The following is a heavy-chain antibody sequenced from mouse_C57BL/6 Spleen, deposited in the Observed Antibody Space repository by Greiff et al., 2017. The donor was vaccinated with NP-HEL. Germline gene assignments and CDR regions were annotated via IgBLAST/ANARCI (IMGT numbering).Heavy chain of an antibody. J-gene: IGHJ4*01. CDR1: GFTFSSYG. CDR3: ARPLEDSPDAMDY. CDR2: ISSGGSYT. Sequence: EVMLVESGGDLVKPGGSLKLSCAASGFTFSSYGMSWVRQTPDKRLEWVATISSGGSYTYYPDSVKGRFTISRDNAKNTLYLQMSSLKSEDTAMYYCARPLEDSPDAMDYWGQGTSVTVSS. V-gene: IGHV5-6*02. D-gene: IGHD3-2*01.